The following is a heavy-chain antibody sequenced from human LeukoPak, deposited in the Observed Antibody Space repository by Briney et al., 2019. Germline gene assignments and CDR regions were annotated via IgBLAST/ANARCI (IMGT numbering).Heavy chain of an antibody. CDR2: INHSGST. CDR1: GESFSGYY. CDR3: ARRGLYYDFWSGYYKSDAFDI. V-gene: IGHV4-34*01. J-gene: IGHJ3*02. Sequence: SETLSLTCAVYGESFSGYYWSWIRQPPGKGLEWIGEINHSGSTNYNPSLKSRVTISVDTSKNQFSLKLSSVTAADTAVYYCARRGLYYDFWSGYYKSDAFDIWGQGTMVTVSS. D-gene: IGHD3-3*01.